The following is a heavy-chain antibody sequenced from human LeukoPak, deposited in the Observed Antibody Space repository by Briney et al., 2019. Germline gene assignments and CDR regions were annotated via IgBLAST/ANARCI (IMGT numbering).Heavy chain of an antibody. CDR2: INPNSGGT. J-gene: IGHJ4*02. CDR3: ARTYYYDSSGYEFDY. Sequence: GASVKVSCKASGYTFTGYYMHWVRQAPGQGLEWMGWINPNSGGTDYAQKFQGRVTMTRDTSISTAYMELSRLRSDDTAVYYCARTYYYDSSGYEFDYWGQGTLVTVSS. CDR1: GYTFTGYY. V-gene: IGHV1-2*02. D-gene: IGHD3-22*01.